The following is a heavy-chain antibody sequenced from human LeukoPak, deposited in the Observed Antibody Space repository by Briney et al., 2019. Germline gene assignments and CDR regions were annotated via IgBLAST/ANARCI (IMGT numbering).Heavy chain of an antibody. Sequence: PSQTLSLTCTVSGGSIGGDDNYWSWIRQLPGKGLEWIGYIYYSGSTYYNPSLKSRLTMSVDASKSQFSPELSSVTAADTAIYYCARNLYSSGWHPFDYWGQGTLVTVSS. V-gene: IGHV4-30-4*01. J-gene: IGHJ4*02. D-gene: IGHD6-19*01. CDR3: ARNLYSSGWHPFDY. CDR2: IYYSGST. CDR1: GGSIGGDDNY.